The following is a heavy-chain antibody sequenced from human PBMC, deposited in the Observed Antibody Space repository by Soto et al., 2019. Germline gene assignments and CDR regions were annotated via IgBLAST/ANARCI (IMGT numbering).Heavy chain of an antibody. CDR3: ARQGSSSPHYYYYYGMDV. CDR1: GGSVDRGYYD. V-gene: IGHV4-39*01. J-gene: IGHJ6*02. CDR2: IYYSGST. Sequence: PSETLSLTCTVSGGSVDRGYYDGGWIRQPPGKGLEWIGSIYYSGSTYYNPSLKSRVTISVDTSKNQFSLKLSSVTAADTAVYYWARQGSSSPHYYYYYGMDVWGQGTTVTVSS. D-gene: IGHD6-6*01.